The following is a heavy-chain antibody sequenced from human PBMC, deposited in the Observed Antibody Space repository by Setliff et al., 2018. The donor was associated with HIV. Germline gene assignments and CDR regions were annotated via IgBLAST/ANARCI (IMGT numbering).Heavy chain of an antibody. CDR2: VNPNSGDA. V-gene: IGHV1-2*02. Sequence: GASVKVSCKASGYTFTGHCLHWVRQAPGQGLEWLGWVNPNSGDAIYAQNFQGRVTMTRDTSINAAYMELRGLRSDDTAVYYCARNFGLSPSGKYYYYYGMDIWGQGTTVTVSS. CDR1: GYTFTGHC. D-gene: IGHD3-10*01. J-gene: IGHJ6*02. CDR3: ARNFGLSPSGKYYYYYGMDI.